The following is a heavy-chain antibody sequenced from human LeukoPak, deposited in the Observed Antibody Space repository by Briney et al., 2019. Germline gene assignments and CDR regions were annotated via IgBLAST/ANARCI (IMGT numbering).Heavy chain of an antibody. D-gene: IGHD6-13*01. CDR1: GYSFTCYW. CDR3: ARHVYSSSWYFDY. J-gene: IGHJ4*02. Sequence: GESLKISCKGFGYSFTCYWIGWVRQMPGKGLEWMGIIYPGDSDTRYSPSFQGQVTISADKSISTAYLQWSSLKASDTAMYYCARHVYSSSWYFDYWGQGTLVTVSS. CDR2: IYPGDSDT. V-gene: IGHV5-51*01.